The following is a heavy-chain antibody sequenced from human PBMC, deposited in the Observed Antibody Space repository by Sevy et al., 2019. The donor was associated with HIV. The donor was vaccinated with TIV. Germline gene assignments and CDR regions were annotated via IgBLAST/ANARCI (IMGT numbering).Heavy chain of an antibody. J-gene: IGHJ5*02. CDR1: GFTFSSYE. Sequence: GGSLRLSCAASGFTFSSYEMNWVRQAPGKGLEWVSYISSSGSTIYYAHSVKGRFTISRDNAKNSLYLQMNSLRAEDTAVYYCARAPEGWFDPWGQGTLVTVSS. CDR3: ARAPEGWFDP. CDR2: ISSSGSTI. V-gene: IGHV3-48*03.